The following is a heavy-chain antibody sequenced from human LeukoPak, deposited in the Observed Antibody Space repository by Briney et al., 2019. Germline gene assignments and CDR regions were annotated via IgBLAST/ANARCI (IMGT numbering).Heavy chain of an antibody. J-gene: IGHJ6*03. V-gene: IGHV4-34*01. Sequence: PSETLSLTCAVYGGSFSGYYWSWIRQPPGKGLEWIGEINHSGSTNYNPSLKSRVTISVDTSKNQFSLKLSSVTAADTAVYHCARTTEAHSWRTRYYDYYMDVWGKGTTVTVSS. CDR3: ARTTEAHSWRTRYYDYYMDV. CDR1: GGSFSGYY. D-gene: IGHD6-13*01. CDR2: INHSGST.